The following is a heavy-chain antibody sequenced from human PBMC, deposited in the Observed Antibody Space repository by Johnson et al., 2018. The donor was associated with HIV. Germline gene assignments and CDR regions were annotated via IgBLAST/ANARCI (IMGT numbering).Heavy chain of an antibody. J-gene: IGHJ3*02. CDR2: IGTAGDT. Sequence: VQLVESGGGLVQPGGSLRLSCAASGFTFSSYDMHWVRQATGKGLEWVSAIGTAGDTYYPGSVKGRFTISRDNSKNSLYLQMNSLRAEYTAVYYCAKDWSVLEWLSLHAFDIWGQGTMVTVSS. D-gene: IGHD3-3*01. CDR3: AKDWSVLEWLSLHAFDI. V-gene: IGHV3-13*01. CDR1: GFTFSSYD.